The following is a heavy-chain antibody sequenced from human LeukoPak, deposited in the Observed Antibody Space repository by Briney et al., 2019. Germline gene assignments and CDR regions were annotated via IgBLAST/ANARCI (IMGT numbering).Heavy chain of an antibody. V-gene: IGHV5-51*01. CDR2: IYPGDCDT. D-gene: IGHD3-22*01. CDR1: GYSFTSYW. Sequence: GESLKISCKGSGYSFTSYWIGWVRQMPGKGLEWMGIIYPGDCDTRYSPPFQGQVTISADKSISNAYLQWSSLTASDTAMYYCARLPDYYDSSGYTNWFDPWGQGTLVTVSS. J-gene: IGHJ5*02. CDR3: ARLPDYYDSSGYTNWFDP.